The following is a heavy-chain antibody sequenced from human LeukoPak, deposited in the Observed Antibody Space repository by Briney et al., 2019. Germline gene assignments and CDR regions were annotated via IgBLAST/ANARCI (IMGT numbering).Heavy chain of an antibody. CDR1: GASISDHY. Sequence: SETLSLTCSVSGASISDHYWSWIRQPPGEGLEWIGYIYYSRSTNYNPSLRGRVSISTDTSKNQFSLNLYSVTAADTAVYFCAKGAGWWDYWGQGTLLTVSS. D-gene: IGHD2-15*01. V-gene: IGHV4-59*11. J-gene: IGHJ4*02. CDR3: AKGAGWWDY. CDR2: IYYSRST.